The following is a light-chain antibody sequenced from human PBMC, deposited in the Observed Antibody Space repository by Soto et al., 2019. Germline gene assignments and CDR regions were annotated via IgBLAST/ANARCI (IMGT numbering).Light chain of an antibody. Sequence: EIVMTQSPATLSVSPGERATLSCRASQSVGSTLAWYQQKVGQAPRLLIYDASARATGIPARFSGSGSGTVFTLAISSLQSEDFAVYYCHQYNDWPETFGQGTKVEI. CDR2: DAS. J-gene: IGKJ1*01. CDR3: HQYNDWPET. CDR1: QSVGST. V-gene: IGKV3-15*01.